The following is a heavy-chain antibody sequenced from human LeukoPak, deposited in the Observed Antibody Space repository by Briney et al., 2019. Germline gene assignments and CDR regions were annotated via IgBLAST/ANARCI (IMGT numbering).Heavy chain of an antibody. CDR1: GFTFSSYG. V-gene: IGHV3-33*01. Sequence: PGGSLRLSCAASGFTFSSYGMHWVRQAPGKELEWVAVIWYDGSNKYYADSVKGRFTISRDNSKNTLYLQMNSLRAEDTAVYYCARANLRYFDWLLGYWGQGTLVTVSS. CDR2: IWYDGSNK. CDR3: ARANLRYFDWLLGY. J-gene: IGHJ4*02. D-gene: IGHD3-9*01.